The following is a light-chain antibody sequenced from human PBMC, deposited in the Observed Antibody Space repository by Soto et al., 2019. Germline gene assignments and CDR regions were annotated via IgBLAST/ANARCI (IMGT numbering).Light chain of an antibody. J-gene: IGKJ5*01. V-gene: IGKV1-39*01. CDR3: QQSYSTLSIT. CDR2: AAS. Sequence: DIQMTQSPSSLSASVGDRITITCRASENIARRLNWYQQKPGKAPNLLIYAASNLQNGVPLRFRGGGSGTDFTLTISNLQPEDFATYDCQQSYSTLSITFGQGTRLEIK. CDR1: ENIARR.